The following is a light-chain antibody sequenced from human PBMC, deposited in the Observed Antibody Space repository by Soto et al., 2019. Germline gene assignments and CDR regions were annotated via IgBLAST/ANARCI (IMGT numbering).Light chain of an antibody. CDR1: SSDVGGYNY. Sequence: QSALTQPASVSGSPGRSITISCTGTSSDVGGYNYVSWYQQHTGKAPKLMIYEVSNWPSGLSNRFSGSKSGNTASLTISELQPQHEANYYCSSYTSSSTPNVVGTGTKVTVL. V-gene: IGLV2-14*01. CDR3: SSYTSSSTPNV. J-gene: IGLJ1*01. CDR2: EVS.